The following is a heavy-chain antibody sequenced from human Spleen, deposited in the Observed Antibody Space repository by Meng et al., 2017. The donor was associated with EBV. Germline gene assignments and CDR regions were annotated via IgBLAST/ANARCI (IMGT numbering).Heavy chain of an antibody. CDR1: GGSISGDYFTTAGFY. D-gene: IGHD3-9*01. CDR3: ASLLTGEGGWFDP. CDR2: IYYSGTT. V-gene: IGHV4-30-4*01. Sequence: GQLREAGPGLVKPSQTLSLTCSVSGGSISGDYFTTAGFYWSWVRQPPGKGLEWIGYIYYSGTTYYNPSLKSRVSISLDTSKNQFSLKLSSVTAADTAVYYCASLLTGEGGWFDPWGQGTLVTVSS. J-gene: IGHJ5*02.